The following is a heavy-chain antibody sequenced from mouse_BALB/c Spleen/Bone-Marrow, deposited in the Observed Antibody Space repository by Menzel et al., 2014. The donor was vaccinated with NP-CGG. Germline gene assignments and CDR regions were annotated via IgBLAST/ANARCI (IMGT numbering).Heavy chain of an antibody. V-gene: IGHV1-87*01. CDR3: ARGFPFDY. CDR1: GYTFTSYW. CDR2: IYPGDGDT. J-gene: IGHJ2*01. Sequence: VQGVESGAELARPGASVKLSCKASGYTFTSYWMQWVKQRSGQGLEWIGAIYPGDGDTRYTQKFKGKATLTADKSSSTAYMQLSSLASEDSAVYYCARGFPFDYWGQGTTLTVSS.